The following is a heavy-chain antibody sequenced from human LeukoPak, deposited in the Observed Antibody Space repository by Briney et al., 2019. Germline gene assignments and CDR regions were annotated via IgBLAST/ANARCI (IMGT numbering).Heavy chain of an antibody. J-gene: IGHJ4*02. CDR3: ARGAQYFDY. CDR1: GYTFSTYT. Sequence: ASVKVSCKASGYTFSTYTMHWVRQAPGQRLEWMGWINAGNGNTKYSQKFQGRVTITRDTSASTAYMEMSSLRSEDTAVYYCARGAQYFDYWGQGTLVPVSS. V-gene: IGHV1-3*01. CDR2: INAGNGNT.